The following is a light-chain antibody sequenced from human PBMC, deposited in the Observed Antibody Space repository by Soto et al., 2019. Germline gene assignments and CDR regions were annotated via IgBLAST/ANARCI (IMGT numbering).Light chain of an antibody. CDR3: CSYAAGNSVV. V-gene: IGLV2-23*01. J-gene: IGLJ2*01. Sequence: QSALTQPASVSGSPGQSITISCTGTSSDVGSYNLVSWYQQHPGKATKLMIYEGSRRHSGVSNRFSGSKSGNTASLTISGLQAEDEADYYCCSYAAGNSVVFGGGTKLTVL. CDR1: SSDVGSYNL. CDR2: EGS.